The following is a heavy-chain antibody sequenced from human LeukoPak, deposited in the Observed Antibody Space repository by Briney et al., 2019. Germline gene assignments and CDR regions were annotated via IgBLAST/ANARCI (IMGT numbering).Heavy chain of an antibody. CDR1: EFTFSSYA. CDR2: IGGSGGST. D-gene: IGHD2-2*01. J-gene: IGHJ3*02. Sequence: GGSLRLSCAASEFTFSSYAMSWVRQAPGKGLEWVSAIGGSGGSTYYADSVKGRFTISRDNSKNTLYLQMNSLRAEDTAVYYCSAEKGYCSSTSCRDDAFDIWGQGTMVTVSS. V-gene: IGHV3-23*01. CDR3: SAEKGYCSSTSCRDDAFDI.